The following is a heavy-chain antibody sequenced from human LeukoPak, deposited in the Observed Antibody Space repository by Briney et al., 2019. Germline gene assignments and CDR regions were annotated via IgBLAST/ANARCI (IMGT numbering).Heavy chain of an antibody. CDR2: ISNSGST. CDR3: ARSPSGYRFDS. CDR1: GGSISSYY. Sequence: PSETLSLTCTVSGGSISSYYWSWIRKPPGKGLEWIGYISNSGSTNYHPSLKSRVTISSDTSKTQFTLKLTSVTAADTAVYFCARSPSGYRFDSRGQGTLVTVSS. J-gene: IGHJ4*02. D-gene: IGHD3-22*01. V-gene: IGHV4-59*01.